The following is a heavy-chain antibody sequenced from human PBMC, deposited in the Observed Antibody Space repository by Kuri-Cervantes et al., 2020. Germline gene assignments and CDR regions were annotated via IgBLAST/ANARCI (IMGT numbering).Heavy chain of an antibody. CDR3: ARAYKASDYVDV. D-gene: IGHD3-16*01. CDR1: GGSISSSTYY. Sequence: SETLSLTCTVSGGSISSSTYYWAWIRQPPGKGLEWIGSIYYSGNTYYNPSVKSRTTISVDTSKNQFSLKLSFLTAADTAVFYCARAYKASDYVDVWGQGTTVTVSS. V-gene: IGHV4-39*07. J-gene: IGHJ6*02. CDR2: IYYSGNT.